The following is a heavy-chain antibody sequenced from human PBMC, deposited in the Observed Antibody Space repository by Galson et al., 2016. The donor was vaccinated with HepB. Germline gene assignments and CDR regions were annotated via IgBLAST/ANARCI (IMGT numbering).Heavy chain of an antibody. CDR1: GFTFNNHA. Sequence: SLRLSCAASGFTFNNHAVNWVRQAPGKGLEWVSTISPSGDNTYYADSVKGRFTISRDISKNTLYLQMNSLRADDTALYYCARRGINWGFFDYWGQGTLVTVSS. CDR3: ARRGINWGFFDY. J-gene: IGHJ4*02. D-gene: IGHD7-27*01. V-gene: IGHV3-23*01. CDR2: ISPSGDNT.